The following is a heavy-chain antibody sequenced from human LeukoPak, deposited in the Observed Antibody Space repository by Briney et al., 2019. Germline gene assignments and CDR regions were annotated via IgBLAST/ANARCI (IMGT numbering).Heavy chain of an antibody. Sequence: GGSLRLSCAASGYSFSSYWMHWVRQVPGKGLVWVSRIDNYGRTTDYADSVKGRFPISRESDQNTLYPHMNSLNAEDTAVYYCARDVGGAGSFWGQGTLVTVSS. V-gene: IGHV3-74*01. CDR3: ARDVGGAGSF. CDR2: IDNYGRTT. D-gene: IGHD3-10*01. CDR1: GYSFSSYW. J-gene: IGHJ4*02.